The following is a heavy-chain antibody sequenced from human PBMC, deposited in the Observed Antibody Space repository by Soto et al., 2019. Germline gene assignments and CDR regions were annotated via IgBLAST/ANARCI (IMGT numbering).Heavy chain of an antibody. CDR1: GGTFSSYA. V-gene: IGHV1-69*13. D-gene: IGHD6-19*01. CDR3: ASGRIAVAGTGAFDI. CDR2: IIPIFGTA. Sequence: ASVKVSCKASGGTFSSYAISWVRQAPGQGLEWMGGIIPIFGTANYAQKFQGRVTITADESTSTAYMELSSLRSEDTAVYYCASGRIAVAGTGAFDIWGQGTMVTVSS. J-gene: IGHJ3*02.